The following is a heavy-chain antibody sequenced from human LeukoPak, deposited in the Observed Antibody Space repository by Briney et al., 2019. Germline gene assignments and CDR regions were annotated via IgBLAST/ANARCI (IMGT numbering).Heavy chain of an antibody. D-gene: IGHD6-19*01. V-gene: IGHV3-23*01. CDR3: TKELHVAVAVADYYYFYMDV. CDR1: GFAFISFA. J-gene: IGHJ6*03. CDR2: INGGGNTT. Sequence: PGGSLRLSCAASGFAFISFAVGWVRQSPGKGLEWLSTINGGGNTTFYADSVKGRFTISRDNSKNTLYLHMDSLRPDDTAIYYCTKELHVAVAVADYYYFYMDVWGRGTAVTVSS.